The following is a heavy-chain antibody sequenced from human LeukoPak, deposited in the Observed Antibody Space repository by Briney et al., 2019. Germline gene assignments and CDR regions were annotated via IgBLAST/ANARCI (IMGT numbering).Heavy chain of an antibody. CDR3: ARDRYSSSYENYYFEC. CDR2: INPSGGST. CDR1: GYTFSRYY. J-gene: IGHJ4*02. D-gene: IGHD6-6*01. V-gene: IGHV1-46*01. Sequence: ASVKVSCKASGYTFSRYYMHWLRQAPGQGLEWMGIINPSGGSTSYAQKFEGRVSMTRDTSTSTVYMELSSLRSEDTAVYYCARDRYSSSYENYYFECWGQGTLVTVSS.